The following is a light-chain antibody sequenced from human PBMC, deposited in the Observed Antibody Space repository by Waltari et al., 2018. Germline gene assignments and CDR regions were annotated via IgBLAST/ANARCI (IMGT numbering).Light chain of an antibody. CDR2: ETK. CDR1: NSNIGSYD. J-gene: IGLJ2*01. Sequence: QSVLTQPPSASGTPGQRVTISCSGSNSNIGSYDVYWYQQLPGTAPKVLIYETKRRPSGVPDRFSGSKSGTSASLAINGLRSEDEADYYCATWDDSLTILFGGGTKLTVL. V-gene: IGLV1-47*01. CDR3: ATWDDSLTIL.